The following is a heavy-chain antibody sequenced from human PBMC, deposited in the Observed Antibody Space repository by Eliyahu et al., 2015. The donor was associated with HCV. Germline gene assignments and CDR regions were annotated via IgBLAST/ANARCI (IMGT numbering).Heavy chain of an antibody. CDR2: INQGGSDQ. CDR3: ARTFRNGHDY. Sequence: EVHLVESGGGLVQPGGSLRLSCAASGFTFSTSWMTWLRQAPGKGLEWVANINQGGSDQFYVDSVKGRFTISRDNAKNSLYLQMTGLRGEDTAVYYCARTFRNGHDYWGQGTLVTVSS. V-gene: IGHV3-7*01. CDR1: GFTFSTSW. J-gene: IGHJ4*02. D-gene: IGHD2-8*01.